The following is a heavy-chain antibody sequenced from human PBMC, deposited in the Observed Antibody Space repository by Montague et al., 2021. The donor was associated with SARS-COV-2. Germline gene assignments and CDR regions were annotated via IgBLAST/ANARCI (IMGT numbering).Heavy chain of an antibody. CDR2: INNRGNT. D-gene: IGHD3-3*01. V-gene: IGHV4-39*01. Sequence: SETLSLTCTVSGDSISSSSYYWGWIRQPPGKGLEWIGSINNRGNTYNNPPRRSRVTISVDTSKNQFSLKLSSVTAADTAVYYCARHSGRDTIFGVVIIPDAFDIWGQGTMVTVSS. CDR1: GDSISSSSYY. CDR3: ARHSGRDTIFGVVIIPDAFDI. J-gene: IGHJ3*02.